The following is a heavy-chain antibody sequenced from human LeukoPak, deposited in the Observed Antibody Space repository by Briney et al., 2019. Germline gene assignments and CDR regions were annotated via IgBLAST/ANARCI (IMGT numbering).Heavy chain of an antibody. CDR1: GYTFTSYA. V-gene: IGHV1-3*01. Sequence: GASVKVSCKASGYTFTSYAMHWARQAPGQRLEWMGWINAGNGNTKYPQKFQGRVTITRDTSASTAYMELSSLRSEDTAVYYCASSEYFDYWGQGTLVTVSS. J-gene: IGHJ4*02. CDR3: ASSEYFDY. CDR2: INAGNGNT.